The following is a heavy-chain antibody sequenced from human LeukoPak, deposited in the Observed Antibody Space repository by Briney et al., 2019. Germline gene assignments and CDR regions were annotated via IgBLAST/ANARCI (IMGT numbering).Heavy chain of an antibody. CDR2: ISRSATTI. CDR1: GFTFSSYE. V-gene: IGHV3-48*03. J-gene: IGHJ4*02. Sequence: GGSLRLSCAASGFTFSSYEMNWVRQAPGKGLEWVSSISRSATTIYYADSVKGRFTISRDNAKNSLYLQMNSLRAEDTAVYYCARDSPAFPSFDCWGQGTLVTVSS. CDR3: ARDSPAFPSFDC. D-gene: IGHD2/OR15-2a*01.